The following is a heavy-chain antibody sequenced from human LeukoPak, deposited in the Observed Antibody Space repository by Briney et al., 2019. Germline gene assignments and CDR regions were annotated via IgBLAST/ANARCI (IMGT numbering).Heavy chain of an antibody. CDR2: ICGDVSGCGSNT. D-gene: IGHD3-16*01. CDR3: AILIDY. Sequence: GGSLRLSCAASGFTFSSYAMSWVRQAPGKGLEWVSAICGDVSGCGSNTYHADSVKGRFTISRDNSKYTLYLQMNSLRAEDTAVYYCAILIDYWGQGTLVTVSS. V-gene: IGHV3-23*01. J-gene: IGHJ4*02. CDR1: GFTFSSYA.